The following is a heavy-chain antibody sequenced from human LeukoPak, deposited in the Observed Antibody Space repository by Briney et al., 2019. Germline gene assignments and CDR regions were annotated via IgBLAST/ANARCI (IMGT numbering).Heavy chain of an antibody. J-gene: IGHJ5*02. Sequence: SETLSLTCTVSGGSISSYYRSWIRQPPGKGLEWIGYIYYSGSTNYNPSLKSRVTISVDTSKNQFSLKLSSVTAADTAVYYCARAVSDNWFDPWGQGTLVTVSS. D-gene: IGHD6-25*01. CDR3: ARAVSDNWFDP. CDR2: IYYSGST. CDR1: GGSISSYY. V-gene: IGHV4-59*01.